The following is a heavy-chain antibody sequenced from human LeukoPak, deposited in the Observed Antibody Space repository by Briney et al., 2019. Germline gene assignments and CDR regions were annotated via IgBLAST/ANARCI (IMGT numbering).Heavy chain of an antibody. Sequence: GGSLRLSCAASGFTFSDYYMTWIRQAPGKGLEWVSYISSSSGHTNYADSVKGRFTISRDNAKKSVYLQMNSLRPEDTAVYYCARDSAGKCSGDRCRPDDFVYWGQGTLVAVSS. D-gene: IGHD2-15*01. CDR2: ISSSSGHT. V-gene: IGHV3-11*05. J-gene: IGHJ4*02. CDR1: GFTFSDYY. CDR3: ARDSAGKCSGDRCRPDDFVY.